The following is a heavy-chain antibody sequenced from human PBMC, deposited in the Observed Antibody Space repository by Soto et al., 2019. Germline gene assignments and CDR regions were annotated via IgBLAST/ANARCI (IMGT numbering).Heavy chain of an antibody. J-gene: IGHJ4*02. CDR3: ARTSGYYKGGIDY. V-gene: IGHV3-53*01. Sequence: GGSLRLSCAASGFTVSSNYMSWVRQAPGKGLEWVSVIYSGGSTYYADSVKGRFTISRDNSKNTLYLQMNSLRAEDTAVYYCARTSGYYKGGIDYWGQGTLVTVSS. CDR1: GFTVSSNY. CDR2: IYSGGST. D-gene: IGHD3-3*01.